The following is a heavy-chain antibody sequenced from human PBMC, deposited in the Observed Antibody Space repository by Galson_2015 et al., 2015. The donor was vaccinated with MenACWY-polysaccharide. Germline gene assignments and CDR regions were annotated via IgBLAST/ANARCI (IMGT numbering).Heavy chain of an antibody. CDR2: IKSESDGGKT. CDR3: ITALYSYNRDWYGLGH. Sequence: SLRLSCAASGFTFSNVWMSWVRQAPGKGLEWVGRIKSESDGGKTDYAAPVRGRFTVSRDDSKDTVFLQMNSLKTEDTAVYYCITALYSYNRDWYGLGHWGQGTLVTVSS. J-gene: IGHJ4*02. CDR1: GFTFSNVW. D-gene: IGHD6-19*01. V-gene: IGHV3-15*01.